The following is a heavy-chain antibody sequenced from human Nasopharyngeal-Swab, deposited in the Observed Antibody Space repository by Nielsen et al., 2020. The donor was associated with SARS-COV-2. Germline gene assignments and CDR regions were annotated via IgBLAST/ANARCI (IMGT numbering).Heavy chain of an antibody. D-gene: IGHD1-1*01. CDR1: GGSFGGFY. V-gene: IGHV4-34*01. Sequence: SETLSLTCAVYGGSFGGFYWSWNRQSPGEGLEWIGEINPSGGTDNHPSLKSRVRMSVDTPKNQVFLNLQAVTAADKGLYYCARGRRERAPRYYYYGMDVWGQGTTVSVS. J-gene: IGHJ6*02. CDR3: ARGRRERAPRYYYYGMDV. CDR2: INPSGGT.